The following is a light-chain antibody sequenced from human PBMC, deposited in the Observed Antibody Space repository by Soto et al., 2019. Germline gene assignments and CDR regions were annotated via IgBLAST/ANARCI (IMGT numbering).Light chain of an antibody. J-gene: IGKJ1*01. Sequence: DIQMTHSPSTLSASVGDRVTITCRASQSISSWLAWYQQKPGKATKLLIYKASSLESGVPSRFRGSGSGTDFTLTINSLQPDDFATYYCQQYNSYPWTFGQGTKVEIK. V-gene: IGKV1-5*03. CDR3: QQYNSYPWT. CDR2: KAS. CDR1: QSISSW.